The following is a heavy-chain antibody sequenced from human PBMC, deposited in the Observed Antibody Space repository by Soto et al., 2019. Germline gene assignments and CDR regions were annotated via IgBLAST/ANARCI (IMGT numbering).Heavy chain of an antibody. V-gene: IGHV4-59*01. CDR2: IYYSGST. J-gene: IGHJ6*02. CDR3: ARSRRGGMDV. D-gene: IGHD3-10*01. CDR1: GGSISSYY. Sequence: NPSETLSLTCTVSGGSISSYYWSWIRQPPGKGLEWIGYIYYSGSTNYNPSLKSRVTISVDTSKNQFSLKLSSVTAADTAVYYCARSRRGGMDVWGQGTTVTVSS.